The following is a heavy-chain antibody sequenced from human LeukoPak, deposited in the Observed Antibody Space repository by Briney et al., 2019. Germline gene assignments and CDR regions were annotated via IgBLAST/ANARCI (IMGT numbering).Heavy chain of an antibody. V-gene: IGHV4-30-4*08. CDR3: ARGESDAFDI. D-gene: IGHD2/OR15-2a*01. CDR1: GGSISSGDYY. J-gene: IGHJ3*02. CDR2: INHSGST. Sequence: PSQTLSLTCTVSGGSISSGDYYWSWIRQPPGKGLEWIGEINHSGSTNYNPSLKSRVTISVDTSKNQFSLKLSSVTAADTAVYYCARGESDAFDIWGQGTMVTVSS.